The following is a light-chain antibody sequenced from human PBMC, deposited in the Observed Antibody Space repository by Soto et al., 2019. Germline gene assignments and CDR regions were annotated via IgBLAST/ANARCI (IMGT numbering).Light chain of an antibody. CDR3: CSYAGDTTFFV. V-gene: IGLV2-23*02. CDR2: EVN. J-gene: IGLJ1*01. Sequence: QSALPQPASMSGSPGQSSTISCTGTSSDVGSYYPVSWFQQHPGKAPKLIIYEVNKRPSGVSDRFSGSKSGNTASLTISGLQAADEAEYYCCSYAGDTTFFVFGTGTKLTVL. CDR1: SSDVGSYYP.